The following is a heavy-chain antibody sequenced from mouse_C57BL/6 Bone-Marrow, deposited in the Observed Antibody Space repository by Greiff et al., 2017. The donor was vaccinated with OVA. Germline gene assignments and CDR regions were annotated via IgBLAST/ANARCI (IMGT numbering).Heavy chain of an antibody. CDR1: GFTFSSYA. V-gene: IGHV5-4*03. J-gene: IGHJ2*01. Sequence: EVKLMESGGGLVKPGGSLKLSCAASGFTFSSYAMSWVRQTPEKRLEWVATISDGGSYTYYPDNVKGRFTISRDNAKNNLYLQMSHLKSEDTAMYYCASESDGYYFDYWGQGTTLTVSS. CDR3: ASESDGYYFDY. D-gene: IGHD2-3*01. CDR2: ISDGGSYT.